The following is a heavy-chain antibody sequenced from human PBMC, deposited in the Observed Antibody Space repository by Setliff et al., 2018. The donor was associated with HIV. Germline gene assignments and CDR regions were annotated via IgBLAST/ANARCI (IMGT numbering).Heavy chain of an antibody. CDR3: ARSTSGSQRGAFDV. J-gene: IGHJ3*01. Sequence: LSLTCTVSGDSIKSSTYHWGWIRQSSGKGLEWIGSIAYSGSTSYSPSLKSRVTISVDTSNNQFSLRLRSVTAADTAVYYCARSTSGSQRGAFDVWGQGTMVTVSS. CDR1: GDSIKSSTYH. D-gene: IGHD2-2*01. CDR2: IAYSGST. V-gene: IGHV4-39*07.